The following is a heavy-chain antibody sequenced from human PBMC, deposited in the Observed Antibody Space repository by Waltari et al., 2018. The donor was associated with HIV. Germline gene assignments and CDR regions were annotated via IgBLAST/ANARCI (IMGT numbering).Heavy chain of an antibody. J-gene: IGHJ6*02. D-gene: IGHD3-3*01. CDR3: AARFLEWLLSSFREYGMDV. CDR2: ISGSGGST. CDR1: GFTFSSYA. V-gene: IGHV3-23*01. Sequence: EVQLLESGGGLVQPGGSLRLSCAASGFTFSSYAMSWVRQAPGKGREWVSAISGSGGSTYYADSVKGRFTISRDNAKNTLYLQMNSLRAEDTAVYYCAARFLEWLLSSFREYGMDVWGQGTTVTVSS.